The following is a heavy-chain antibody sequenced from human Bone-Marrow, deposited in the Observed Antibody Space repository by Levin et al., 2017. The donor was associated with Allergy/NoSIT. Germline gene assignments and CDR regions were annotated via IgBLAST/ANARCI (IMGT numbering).Heavy chain of an antibody. CDR3: ARDSGGQWLADDAFDI. CDR2: ISAYNGNT. Sequence: GESLKISCKASGYTFTSYGISWVRQAPGQGLEWMGWISAYNGNTNYAQKLQGRVTMTTDTSTSTAYMELRSLRSDDTAVYYCARDSGGQWLADDAFDIWGQGTMVTVSS. J-gene: IGHJ3*02. V-gene: IGHV1-18*01. CDR1: GYTFTSYG. D-gene: IGHD6-19*01.